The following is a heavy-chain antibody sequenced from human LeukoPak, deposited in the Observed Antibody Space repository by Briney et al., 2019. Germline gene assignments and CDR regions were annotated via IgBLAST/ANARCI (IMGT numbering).Heavy chain of an antibody. D-gene: IGHD3-22*01. CDR3: AKGGYYYDPTDLDY. Sequence: GGSLRLSCAASGFTFINYAMTWVRQVPGKGLEWVSSIVGTGRNTYYADSVKGRFSISRDNSKNTLSLQINSLRAEDTAVYYCAKGGYYYDPTDLDYWGQGTLVTVSS. CDR1: GFTFINYA. V-gene: IGHV3-23*01. CDR2: IVGTGRNT. J-gene: IGHJ4*02.